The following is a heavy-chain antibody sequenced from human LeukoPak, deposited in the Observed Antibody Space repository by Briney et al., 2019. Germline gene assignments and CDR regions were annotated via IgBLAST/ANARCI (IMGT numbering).Heavy chain of an antibody. V-gene: IGHV4-59*01. D-gene: IGHD1-26*01. J-gene: IGHJ4*02. CDR1: GGSISSYY. Sequence: NPSETLSLTCTVSGGSISSYYWSWIRQPPGKGLEWIVYIYYSGSTNYNPSLKSRVTISVDTSKNQFSLKLSSVTAADTAVYYCARQSFAPFQVGPETPIESWGQGTLVTVSS. CDR3: ARQSFAPFQVGPETPIES. CDR2: IYYSGST.